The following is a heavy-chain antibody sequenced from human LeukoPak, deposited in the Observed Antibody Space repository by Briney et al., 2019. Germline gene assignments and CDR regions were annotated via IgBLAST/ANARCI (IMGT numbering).Heavy chain of an antibody. CDR3: ARESVYVVVAATPYNWFDP. CDR2: IYHSGST. CDR1: GYSISSGYY. Sequence: PSETLSLTCTVSGYSISSGYYWGWIRQPPGKGLEWIGSIYHSGSTYYNPSLKSRVTISVDTSKIQFSLKLSSVTAADTAVYYCARESVYVVVAATPYNWFDPWGQGTLVTVSS. J-gene: IGHJ5*02. D-gene: IGHD2-15*01. V-gene: IGHV4-38-2*02.